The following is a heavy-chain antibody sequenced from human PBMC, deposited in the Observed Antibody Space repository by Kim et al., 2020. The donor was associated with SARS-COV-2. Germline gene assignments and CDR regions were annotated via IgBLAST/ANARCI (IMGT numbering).Heavy chain of an antibody. CDR3: ARSATSWELLGY. J-gene: IGHJ4*02. D-gene: IGHD1-26*01. Sequence: SETLSLTCTVSGGSISSYYWSWIRQPPGKGLEWIGYIYYSGSTNYNPSLKSRVTISVDTSKNQFSLKLSSVTAADTAVYYCARSATSWELLGYWGQGTLVTVSS. CDR2: IYYSGST. CDR1: GGSISSYY. V-gene: IGHV4-59*01.